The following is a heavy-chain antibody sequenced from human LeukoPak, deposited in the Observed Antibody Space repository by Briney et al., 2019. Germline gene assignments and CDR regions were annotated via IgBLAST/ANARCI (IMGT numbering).Heavy chain of an antibody. V-gene: IGHV4-61*02. D-gene: IGHD3-3*01. J-gene: IGHJ3*02. Sequence: SETLSLTCTVSGGSISSGSYYWSWIRQPAGKGLEWIGRIYTSGSTYYNPSLKSRVTISVDTSKNQFSLKLSSVTAADTAVYYCARRGAGSGYAFDIWGQGTMVTVSS. CDR3: ARRGAGSGYAFDI. CDR1: GGSISSGSYY. CDR2: IYTSGST.